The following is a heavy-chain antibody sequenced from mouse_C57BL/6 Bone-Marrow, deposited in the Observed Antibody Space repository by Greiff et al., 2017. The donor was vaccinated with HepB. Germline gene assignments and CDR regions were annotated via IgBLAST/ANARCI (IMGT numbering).Heavy chain of an antibody. CDR1: GFTFSDYG. V-gene: IGHV5-17*01. CDR2: ISSGSSTI. Sequence: EVKLVESGGGLVKPGGSLKLSCAASGFTFSDYGMHWVRQAPEKGLEWVAYISSGSSTIYYADTVKGRITISRDNAKNTLFLQMTSLRSEDTAMYYCARPITTVVANYAMDYWGQGTSVTVSS. CDR3: ARPITTVVANYAMDY. J-gene: IGHJ4*01. D-gene: IGHD1-1*01.